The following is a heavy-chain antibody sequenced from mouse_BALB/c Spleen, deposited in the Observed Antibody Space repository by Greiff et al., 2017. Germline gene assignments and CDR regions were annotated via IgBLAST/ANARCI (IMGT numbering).Heavy chain of an antibody. CDR1: GYTFTDYN. D-gene: IGHD1-1*01. CDR2: IYPYNGGT. CDR3: ARGNYGSSSWFAY. V-gene: IGHV1S29*02. J-gene: IGHJ3*01. Sequence: EVQLQQSGPELVKPGASVKISCKASGYTFTDYNMHWVKQSHGKSLEWIGYIYPYNGGTGYNQKFKSKATLTVDNSSSTAYMELRSLTSEDSAVYYCARGNYGSSSWFAYWGQGTLVTVSA.